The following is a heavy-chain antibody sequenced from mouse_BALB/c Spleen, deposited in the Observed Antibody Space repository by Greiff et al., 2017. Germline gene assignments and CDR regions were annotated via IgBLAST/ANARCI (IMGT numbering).Heavy chain of an antibody. CDR3: ANDPGFDY. V-gene: IGHV2-3*01. CDR1: GFSFTSYG. Sequence: VKVVESGPGLVAPSQSLSITCTVSGFSFTSYGVSWVRQPPGKGLEWLGVIWGDGSTNYHSALISRLSISKDNSKSHVFLKLNSLQTDDTATYYCANDPGFDYWGQGTTLTVSS. J-gene: IGHJ2*01. CDR2: IWGDGST.